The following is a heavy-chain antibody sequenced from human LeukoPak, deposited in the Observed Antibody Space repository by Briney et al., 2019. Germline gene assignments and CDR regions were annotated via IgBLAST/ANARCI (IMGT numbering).Heavy chain of an antibody. D-gene: IGHD4-11*01. V-gene: IGHV1-8*03. Sequence: ASVKVSCKASGYTFTSYDINWVRQATGQGLEWMGWMNPNSGNTGYAQKFQGRVTITRNTSISTAYMELSSLRSEDTAVYYCARGRHSNYASTWALDPWGQGTLVTVSS. CDR3: ARGRHSNYASTWALDP. CDR2: MNPNSGNT. J-gene: IGHJ5*02. CDR1: GYTFTSYD.